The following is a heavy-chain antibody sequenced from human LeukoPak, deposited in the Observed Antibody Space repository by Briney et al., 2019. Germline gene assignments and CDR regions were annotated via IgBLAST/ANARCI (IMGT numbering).Heavy chain of an antibody. Sequence: SETLSLTCTVSGGSISSSSYYWGWIRQPPGKGLEWIGSIYYSGSTYYNPSLKSRVTISVDTSKNQFSLKLSSVTAADTAVYYCARCRAEWLLSPFVRNYYMDVWGKGTTVTVSS. J-gene: IGHJ6*03. CDR1: GGSISSSSYY. V-gene: IGHV4-39*07. CDR2: IYYSGST. CDR3: ARCRAEWLLSPFVRNYYMDV. D-gene: IGHD3-3*01.